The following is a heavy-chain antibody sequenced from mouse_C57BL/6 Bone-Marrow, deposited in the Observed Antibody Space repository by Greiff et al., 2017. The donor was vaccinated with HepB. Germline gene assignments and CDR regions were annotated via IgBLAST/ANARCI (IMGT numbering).Heavy chain of an antibody. CDR3: ARAITTVVATEDY. Sequence: ESGPGLVKPSQSLSLTCSVTGYSITSGYYWNWIRQFPGNKLEWMGYISYDGSNNYNPSLKNRISITRDTSKNQFFLKLNSVTTEDTATYYCARAITTVVATEDYWGQGTSVTVSS. D-gene: IGHD1-1*01. CDR1: GYSITSGYY. J-gene: IGHJ4*01. CDR2: ISYDGSN. V-gene: IGHV3-6*01.